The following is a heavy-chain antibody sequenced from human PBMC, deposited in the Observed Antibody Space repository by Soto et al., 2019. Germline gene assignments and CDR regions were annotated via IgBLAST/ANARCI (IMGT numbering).Heavy chain of an antibody. CDR2: IKQDGSEK. J-gene: IGHJ6*02. CDR1: GFTFSSYW. V-gene: IGHV3-7*01. D-gene: IGHD6-19*01. CDR3: ARVSLSRAPSGWYSPYYYGMDV. Sequence: GGSLRLSCAASGFTFSSYWMSWVRQAPGKGLEWVANIKQDGSEKYYVDSVKGRFTISRDNAKNSLYLQMNSLRAEDTAVYYCARVSLSRAPSGWYSPYYYGMDVWGQGTTVTVSS.